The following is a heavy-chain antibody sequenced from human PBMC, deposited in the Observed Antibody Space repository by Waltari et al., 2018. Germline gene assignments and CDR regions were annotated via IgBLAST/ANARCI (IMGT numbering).Heavy chain of an antibody. CDR3: ARDPTGYYSPFDY. D-gene: IGHD3-22*01. Sequence: QVQLQESGPGLVKPSETLSLTCAVSGYSISRGYYWGWIRQPPGKGLEWIGSIYHSGSNDDNPSLKSRVTISVDTSKNQFSLKLSSVTAADTAVYYCARDPTGYYSPFDYWGQGTLVTVSS. CDR2: IYHSGSN. V-gene: IGHV4-38-2*02. J-gene: IGHJ4*02. CDR1: GYSISRGYY.